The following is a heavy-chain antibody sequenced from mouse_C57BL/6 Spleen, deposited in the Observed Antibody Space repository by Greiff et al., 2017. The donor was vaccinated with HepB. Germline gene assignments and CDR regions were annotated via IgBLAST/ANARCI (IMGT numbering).Heavy chain of an antibody. D-gene: IGHD6-2*01. CDR3: ARRGLPGAMDY. CDR1: GYAFSSSW. CDR2: IYPGDGDT. Sequence: VQLQQSGPELVKPGASVKISCKASGYAFSSSWMNWVKQRPGKGLEWIGRIYPGDGDTNYNGKFKGKATLTADKSSSTAYMQLSSLTSEDSAVYFCARRGLPGAMDYWGQGTSVTVSS. V-gene: IGHV1-82*01. J-gene: IGHJ4*01.